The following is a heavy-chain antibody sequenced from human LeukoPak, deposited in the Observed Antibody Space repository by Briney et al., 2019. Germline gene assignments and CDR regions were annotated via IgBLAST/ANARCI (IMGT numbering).Heavy chain of an antibody. CDR3: ARDYYDSRGEAFDI. Sequence: SETQSLTCTVSGGSISTYYWSWIRQPPGKGLEWIGYIYYSGSTNYNPSLKSRVTISVDTSKNQFSLKLNSVTAADTAVYYCARDYYDSRGEAFDIWGQGTMVTVSS. CDR1: GGSISTYY. J-gene: IGHJ3*02. V-gene: IGHV4-59*01. CDR2: IYYSGST. D-gene: IGHD3-22*01.